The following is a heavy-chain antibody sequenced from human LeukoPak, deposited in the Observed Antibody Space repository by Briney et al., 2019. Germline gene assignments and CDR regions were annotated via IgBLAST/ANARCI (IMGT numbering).Heavy chain of an antibody. CDR1: GFTVSSNY. Sequence: GGSLRLSCAASGFTVSSNYMSWVRQAPGKGLEWVSVIYSGGSTYYADSVKGRFTISRDNSKNTLYLQMNSLRAEDTAVYYCARDERYFDWLAIPYYYYYGMDVWGQGTTVAVSS. D-gene: IGHD3-9*01. CDR2: IYSGGST. J-gene: IGHJ6*02. V-gene: IGHV3-66*01. CDR3: ARDERYFDWLAIPYYYYYGMDV.